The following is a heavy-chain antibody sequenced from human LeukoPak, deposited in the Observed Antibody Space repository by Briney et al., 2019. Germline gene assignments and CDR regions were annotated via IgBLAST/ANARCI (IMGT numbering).Heavy chain of an antibody. CDR3: ARDAGSIVATIHLGY. V-gene: IGHV3-23*01. J-gene: IGHJ4*02. CDR1: GFTFSSYA. D-gene: IGHD5-12*01. Sequence: GGSLRLFCAASGFTFSSYAMSWVRQAPGKGLEWVSLISGSGGSTYYADSVKGRFTISRDNSKNTLYLQMNSLRAEDTAVYYCARDAGSIVATIHLGYWGQGTLVTVSS. CDR2: ISGSGGST.